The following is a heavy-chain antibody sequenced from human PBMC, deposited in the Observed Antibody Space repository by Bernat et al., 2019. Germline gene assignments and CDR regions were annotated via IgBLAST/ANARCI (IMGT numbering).Heavy chain of an antibody. Sequence: QVQLVESGGGVVQPGRSLRLSCAASGFTFSSYSIHWVRQAPGKGLEWVAVISYVGSNKYYEDSVEGRFTISRDNSKNTLYLQMNSLRAEDTAVYYCAKWTPAGRDYWGQGTLVTVSS. V-gene: IGHV3-30-3*02. J-gene: IGHJ4*02. CDR1: GFTFSSYS. CDR2: ISYVGSNK. D-gene: IGHD3/OR15-3a*01. CDR3: AKWTPAGRDY.